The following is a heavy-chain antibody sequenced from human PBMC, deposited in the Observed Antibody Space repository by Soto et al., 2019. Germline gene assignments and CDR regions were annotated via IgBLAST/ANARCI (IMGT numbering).Heavy chain of an antibody. Sequence: QVQLVQSGAEVKPPGASVKVSCKASGYTFTGYYMHWVRQAPGQGLAWMGWIKPNSGDTNSAQKFQGRVTMTRDTSISTAYMELSRLRSDDTAVFYCARVRAHYYDSSGYNTFDYWGQGTLVTVYS. V-gene: IGHV1-2*02. CDR3: ARVRAHYYDSSGYNTFDY. CDR1: GYTFTGYY. CDR2: IKPNSGDT. J-gene: IGHJ4*02. D-gene: IGHD3-22*01.